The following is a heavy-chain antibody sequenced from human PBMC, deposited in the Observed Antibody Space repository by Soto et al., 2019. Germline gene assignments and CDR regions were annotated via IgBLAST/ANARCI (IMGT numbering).Heavy chain of an antibody. D-gene: IGHD5-12*01. CDR3: TREVRDGYNRPIYYYYGMDV. V-gene: IGHV3-49*03. Sequence: GGSLRLSCTASGFTFGDYAKSWFRQAPGKGLEWVGFIRSKAYGGTTEYAASVKGRFTISRDDSKSIAYLQMNSLKTEDTAVYYCTREVRDGYNRPIYYYYGMDVWGQGTTVTVSS. J-gene: IGHJ6*02. CDR1: GFTFGDYA. CDR2: IRSKAYGGTT.